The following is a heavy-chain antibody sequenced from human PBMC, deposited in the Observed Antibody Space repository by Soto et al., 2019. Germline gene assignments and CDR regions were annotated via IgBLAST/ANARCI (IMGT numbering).Heavy chain of an antibody. V-gene: IGHV1-69*01. CDR1: GGTFSSYA. CDR2: IIPIFGTA. CDR3: ARAYQRQGIDYYRSGSYSGIDY. D-gene: IGHD3-10*01. Sequence: QVQLVQSGAEVKKPGSSVKVSCKASGGTFSSYAISWVRQAPGQGLEWMGGIIPIFGTANYAQKFQGRVTIDAGETTSTAYMELSRLGSEDTAVYYCARAYQRQGIDYYRSGSYSGIDYWGQGTLVTVSS. J-gene: IGHJ4*02.